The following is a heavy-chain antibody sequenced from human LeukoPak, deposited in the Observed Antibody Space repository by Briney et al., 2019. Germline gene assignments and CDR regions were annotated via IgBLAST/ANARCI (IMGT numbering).Heavy chain of an antibody. J-gene: IGHJ5*02. Sequence: GESLKISCKGSGYSFTSYWIGWVRQMPGKGLEWMGIIYPGDSDTRYSPSFQGQVTISADKSISTADLQWSSLKASDTAMYYCARIIDSGSLGKGADWFDPWGQGTLVTVSS. V-gene: IGHV5-51*01. D-gene: IGHD1-26*01. CDR1: GYSFTSYW. CDR2: IYPGDSDT. CDR3: ARIIDSGSLGKGADWFDP.